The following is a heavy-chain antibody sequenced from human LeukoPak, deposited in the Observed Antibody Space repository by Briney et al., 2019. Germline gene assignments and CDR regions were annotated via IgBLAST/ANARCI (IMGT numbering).Heavy chain of an antibody. CDR3: ARSNPPGVVKAYGMDV. J-gene: IGHJ6*02. D-gene: IGHD3-3*01. Sequence: ASVKVSCKASGYTFTSYGISWVRQAPGQGLEWMGWISAYNGNTNYAQKLQGRVTMTTDTSTSTAYMELRSLRSDDTAVYYCARSNPPGVVKAYGMDVWGQGTTVTVSS. CDR2: ISAYNGNT. CDR1: GYTFTSYG. V-gene: IGHV1-18*01.